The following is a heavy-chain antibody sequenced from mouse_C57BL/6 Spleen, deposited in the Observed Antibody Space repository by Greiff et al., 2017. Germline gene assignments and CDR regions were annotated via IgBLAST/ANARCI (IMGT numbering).Heavy chain of an antibody. D-gene: IGHD1-1*01. CDR3: ARPLSSRGDAMDY. Sequence: VHVKQSVAELVRPGASVKLSCTASGFNIKNTYMHWVKQRPEQGLEWIGRIDPANGNTKYAPKFPGKATITADTSSNTAYLQLSSLTSEDTAIYYCARPLSSRGDAMDYWGQGTSVTGSS. V-gene: IGHV14-3*01. CDR2: IDPANGNT. CDR1: GFNIKNTY. J-gene: IGHJ4*01.